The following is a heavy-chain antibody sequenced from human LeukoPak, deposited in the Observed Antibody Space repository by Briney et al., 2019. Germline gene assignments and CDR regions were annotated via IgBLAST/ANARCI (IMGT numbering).Heavy chain of an antibody. CDR3: ATCSGGSCPHPLFSY. D-gene: IGHD2-15*01. CDR2: ISDRGGST. CDR1: GITLSNYG. Sequence: PGGSLRLSCVVSGITLSNYGMSWVRQAPGKGLEWVAGISDRGGSTNYADSVKGRFTISRDNPKNTLYLQMNSLRSEDTAVYYCATCSGGSCPHPLFSYWGQGTLVTVSS. V-gene: IGHV3-23*01. J-gene: IGHJ4*02.